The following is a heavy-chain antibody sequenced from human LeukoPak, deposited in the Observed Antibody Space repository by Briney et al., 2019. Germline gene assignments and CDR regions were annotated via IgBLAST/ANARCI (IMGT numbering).Heavy chain of an antibody. V-gene: IGHV3-7*04. CDR2: IKHDGTET. J-gene: IGHJ4*02. D-gene: IGHD5-24*01. Sequence: GGSLRLSCAASEFIFRNYWMIWVRQAPGKGLEWVANIKHDGTETNYVDSVKGRFTISRDNAKKSLYLRMNSLRAEDSAAYYCATDRDGYRKNWYRFHYWGQGTRVAVSS. CDR3: ATDRDGYRKNWYRFHY. CDR1: EFIFRNYW.